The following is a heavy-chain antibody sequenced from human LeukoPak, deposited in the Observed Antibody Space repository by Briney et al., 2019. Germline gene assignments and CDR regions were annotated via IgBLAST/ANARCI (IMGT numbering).Heavy chain of an antibody. CDR3: ARSPSRGGWFDP. Sequence: NPSDTLSLTCTVSGGSISSYYWSWIRQPPGKGLEWIGYIYYSGSTNYNPSLKSRVTISVDTSKNQFSLKLSSVTAADTAVYYCARSPSRGGWFDPWGQGTLVTVSS. CDR2: IYYSGST. CDR1: GGSISSYY. J-gene: IGHJ5*02. D-gene: IGHD3-10*01. V-gene: IGHV4-59*01.